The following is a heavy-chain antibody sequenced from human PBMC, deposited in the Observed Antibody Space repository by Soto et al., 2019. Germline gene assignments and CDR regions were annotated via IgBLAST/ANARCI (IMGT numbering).Heavy chain of an antibody. J-gene: IGHJ4*02. D-gene: IGHD3-22*01. CDR1: GFGFGDYA. Sequence: VGSLRHSCTTSGFGFGDYALGSFGKAAGRGLEWVGFIRSNAYGGTTEYAASVKGRFTISRDDSKSIAYLHMNSLKTEDTAVYYCAREVGYYNRNGYYYGGLLDYWGQGT. CDR3: AREVGYYNRNGYYYGGLLDY. V-gene: IGHV3-49*03. CDR2: IRSNAYGGTT.